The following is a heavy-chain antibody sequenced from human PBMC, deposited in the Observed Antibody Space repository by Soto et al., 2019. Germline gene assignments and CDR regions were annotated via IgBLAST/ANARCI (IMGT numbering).Heavy chain of an antibody. D-gene: IGHD3-10*01. CDR2: IYPGDSDT. J-gene: IGHJ4*02. CDR3: ARVEYYGSGRPDYFDY. CDR1: GYSFTSYW. V-gene: IGHV5-51*01. Sequence: PGESLKISCKGSGYSFTSYWIGWVRQMPGKGLEWMGIIYPGDSDTRYSPSFQGQVTISADKSISTAYLQWSSLKASDTAMYYCARVEYYGSGRPDYFDYWGQGTLVTVSS.